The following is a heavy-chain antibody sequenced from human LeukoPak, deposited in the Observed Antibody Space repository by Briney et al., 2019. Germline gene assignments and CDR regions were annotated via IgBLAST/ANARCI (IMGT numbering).Heavy chain of an antibody. CDR1: GGSFSGYY. V-gene: IGHV4-34*01. CDR2: INHSGST. CDR3: ARVSCSSTSCPRRDALDV. Sequence: PSETLSLTCAVYGGSFSGYYWSWIRQPPGKGLEWIGEINHSGSTNYNPSLKSRVTISVDTSKNQFSLNLSSVTTADTAVYYCARVSCSSTSCPRRDALDVWGQGTMVTVSS. J-gene: IGHJ3*01. D-gene: IGHD2-2*01.